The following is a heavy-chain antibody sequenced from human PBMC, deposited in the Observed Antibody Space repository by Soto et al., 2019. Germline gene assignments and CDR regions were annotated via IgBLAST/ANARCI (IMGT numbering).Heavy chain of an antibody. D-gene: IGHD6-13*01. CDR2: IYYSGST. CDR3: ARVATSSSWPLYYYYGMDV. J-gene: IGHJ6*02. CDR1: GGSISSGDYY. V-gene: IGHV4-30-4*01. Sequence: SETVSLTCTVSGGSISSGDYYWSWIRQPPGKGLEWIGYIYYSGSTYYNPSLKSRVTISVDTSKNQFSLKLSPVTAADTAVYYCARVATSSSWPLYYYYGMDVWGQGTTVTVSS.